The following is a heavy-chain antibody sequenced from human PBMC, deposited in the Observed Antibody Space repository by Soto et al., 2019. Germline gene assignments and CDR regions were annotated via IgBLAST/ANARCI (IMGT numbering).Heavy chain of an antibody. Sequence: QVHLVQSGPEVKKPGASMKVSCKASGYSFSSYGITWVRQAPGQGLEWMGWINPSSKETNYAQKFQGRVTVTADTSTTTAYIELRNLKSDDTAVYYCARDWYPRFDHWGPGTLVTVSS. CDR1: GYSFSSYG. CDR3: ARDWYPRFDH. CDR2: INPSSKET. V-gene: IGHV1-18*01. J-gene: IGHJ5*02. D-gene: IGHD6-13*01.